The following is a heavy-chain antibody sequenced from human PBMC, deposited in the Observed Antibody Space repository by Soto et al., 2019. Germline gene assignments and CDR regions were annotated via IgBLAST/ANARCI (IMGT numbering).Heavy chain of an antibody. CDR1: GFTFSSYG. Sequence: GGSLRLSCAASGFTFSSYGMHWVRQAPGKGLEWVAVISYDGSNKYYADSVKGRFTISRDNSKNTLYLQMNSLRAEDTAVYYCAKDTSDRGFDYWGQGTLVTVSS. J-gene: IGHJ4*02. CDR3: AKDTSDRGFDY. CDR2: ISYDGSNK. V-gene: IGHV3-30*18. D-gene: IGHD1-26*01.